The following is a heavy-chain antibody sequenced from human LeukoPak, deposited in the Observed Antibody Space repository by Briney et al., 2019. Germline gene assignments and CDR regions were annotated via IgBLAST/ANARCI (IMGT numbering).Heavy chain of an antibody. CDR1: GYTFTSYG. CDR3: ATRIAAAGTRYYYYYGMDV. D-gene: IGHD6-13*01. Sequence: ASVKVSCKASGYTFTSYGISWVRQAPGQGLEWMGWISAYNGNTNYAQKLQGRVTMTRDTSTSTVYMELSSLRSEDTAVYYCATRIAAAGTRYYYYYGMDVWGQGTTVTVSS. CDR2: ISAYNGNT. V-gene: IGHV1-18*01. J-gene: IGHJ6*02.